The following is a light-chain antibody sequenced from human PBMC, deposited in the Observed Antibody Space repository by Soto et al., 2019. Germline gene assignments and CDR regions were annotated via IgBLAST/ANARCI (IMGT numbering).Light chain of an antibody. J-gene: IGKJ1*01. CDR1: QSVSSSY. Sequence: EIVMAQSPATLSVSPGERATLSCRASQSVSSSYLAWYQQKPGQAPRLLIYGASSRATGIPDRFSGSGSGTDFTLTISRLEPEDFAVYYCQQYGSSPRTFGQGTKVE. V-gene: IGKV3-20*01. CDR2: GAS. CDR3: QQYGSSPRT.